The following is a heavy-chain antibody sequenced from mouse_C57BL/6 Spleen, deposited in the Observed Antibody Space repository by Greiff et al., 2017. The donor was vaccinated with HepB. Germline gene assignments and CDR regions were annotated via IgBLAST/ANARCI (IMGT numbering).Heavy chain of an antibody. CDR2: IDPSDSYT. D-gene: IGHD1-3*01. Sequence: VQLKQPGAELVRPGTSVKLSCKASGYTFTSYWMHWVKQRPGQGLEWIGVIDPSDSYTNYNQKFKGKATLTVDTSSSTAYMQLSSLTSEDSAVYYCARRESGKGYFDYWGQGTTLTVSS. J-gene: IGHJ2*01. V-gene: IGHV1-59*01. CDR1: GYTFTSYW. CDR3: ARRESGKGYFDY.